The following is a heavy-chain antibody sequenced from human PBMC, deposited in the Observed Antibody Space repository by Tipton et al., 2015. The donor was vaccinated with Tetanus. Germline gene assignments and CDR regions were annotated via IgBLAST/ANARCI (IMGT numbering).Heavy chain of an antibody. J-gene: IGHJ4*02. V-gene: IGHV4-59*01. CDR2: IYYSGST. D-gene: IGHD3-3*01. CDR3: ARGGYDFWSGFYY. CDR1: GGSISSYY. Sequence: TLSLTCTVSGGSISSYYWSWIRQPPGKGLEWIGYIYYSGSTNYNPSLKSRVTISVDTSKNQFSLKLSSVTAADTAVYYCARGGYDFWSGFYYWGQGTLVTVSS.